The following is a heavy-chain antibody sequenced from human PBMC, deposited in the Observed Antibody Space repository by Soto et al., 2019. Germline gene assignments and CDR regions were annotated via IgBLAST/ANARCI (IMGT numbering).Heavy chain of an antibody. CDR3: ARDRHQICGGDCRYYYYYGMDV. CDR1: GFTFSSYW. CDR2: IKQDGSEK. D-gene: IGHD2-21*02. V-gene: IGHV3-7*03. Sequence: EVQLVESGGGLVQPGGSLRLSCAASGFTFSSYWMSWVRQAPGKGLEWVANIKQDGSEKYYVDSVKGRFTISRDNAKNSLYLQMNSLRAEDTAVYYCARDRHQICGGDCRYYYYYGMDVWGQGTTVTVSS. J-gene: IGHJ6*02.